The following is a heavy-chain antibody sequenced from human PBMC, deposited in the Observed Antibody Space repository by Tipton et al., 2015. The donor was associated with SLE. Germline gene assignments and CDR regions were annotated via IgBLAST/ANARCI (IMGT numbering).Heavy chain of an antibody. Sequence: GSLRLSCAASGFALEDYTMHWVRQAPGKGLEWVSLISWDGGRTYYADSVKGRFTMSKDNRIDSLFLEMNSLRTEDTALYYCAKDTGVGNSLYYSDSWGQGTLVTVSS. J-gene: IGHJ4*02. V-gene: IGHV3-43*01. D-gene: IGHD5-18*01. CDR3: AKDTGVGNSLYYSDS. CDR1: GFALEDYT. CDR2: ISWDGGRT.